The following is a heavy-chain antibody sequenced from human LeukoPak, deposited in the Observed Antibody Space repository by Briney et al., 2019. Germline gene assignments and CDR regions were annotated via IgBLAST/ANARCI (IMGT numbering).Heavy chain of an antibody. CDR2: INPSCEST. CDR3: ARDRLLGDY. V-gene: IGHV1-46*01. Sequence: ASVKFSCKASGYTFTNYYMHWVRQAPGQGLEWMGKINPSCESTTYAQKFQGRVTMTRDTSTSTVYMELSSLRSEDTAVYYCARDRLLGDYWGQGTLVTVSS. D-gene: IGHD3-16*01. CDR1: GYTFTNYY. J-gene: IGHJ4*02.